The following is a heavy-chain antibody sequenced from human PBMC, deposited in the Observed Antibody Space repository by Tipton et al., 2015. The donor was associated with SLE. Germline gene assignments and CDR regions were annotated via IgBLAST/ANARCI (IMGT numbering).Heavy chain of an antibody. J-gene: IGHJ5*02. D-gene: IGHD6-19*01. Sequence: QLVQSGAEVKKPGASVTVSCKASGYTFTSYDINWVRQATGQGLEWMGWMNPNSGNTGYAQKFQGRVTMTRNTSISTAYMELSSLRSEDTAVYYCARATYSSGMGWFDPWGQGTLVTVSS. CDR3: ARATYSSGMGWFDP. CDR1: GYTFTSYD. V-gene: IGHV1-8*02. CDR2: MNPNSGNT.